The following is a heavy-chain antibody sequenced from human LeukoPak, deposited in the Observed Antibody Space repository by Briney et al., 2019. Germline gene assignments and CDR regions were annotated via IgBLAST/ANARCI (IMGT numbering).Heavy chain of an antibody. V-gene: IGHV3-15*01. J-gene: IGHJ4*02. CDR3: SVSEYWFGELSG. Sequence: TGGSLRLSCAGSGFTFSNAWMSWVRQAPGKGLEWVGRIKRKSEGGTTDYAAPVKGRFTISRDDSKNTLYLQMNSLKTEDTAVYYCSVSEYWFGELSGWGQGTLVTVSS. CDR2: IKRKSEGGTT. CDR1: GFTFSNAW. D-gene: IGHD3-10*01.